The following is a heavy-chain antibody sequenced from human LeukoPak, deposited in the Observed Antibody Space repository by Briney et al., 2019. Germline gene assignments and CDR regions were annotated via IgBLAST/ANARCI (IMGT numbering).Heavy chain of an antibody. CDR2: INHSGST. CDR3: ARGPMTTVTTVDY. D-gene: IGHD4-11*01. J-gene: IGHJ4*02. CDR1: GASISSSNYY. V-gene: IGHV4-39*07. Sequence: SETLSLTCAVSGASISSSNYYWGWVRQPPGKGLEWIGEINHSGSTNYNPSLKSRVTISVDTSKNQFSLKLSSVTAADTAVYYCARGPMTTVTTVDYWGQGTLVTVSS.